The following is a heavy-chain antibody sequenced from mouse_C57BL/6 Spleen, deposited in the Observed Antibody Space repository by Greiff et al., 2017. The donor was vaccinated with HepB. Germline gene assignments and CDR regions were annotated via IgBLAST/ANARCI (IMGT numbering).Heavy chain of an antibody. CDR2: IYPRSGNT. D-gene: IGHD2-1*01. CDR3: AREGGNSYYAMDY. Sequence: VQLQQSGAELARPGASVTLSCKASGYTFTSYGIRWVKQRTGQGLEWIGEIYPRSGNTYYNEKFKGKATLTADKSSSTAYMELRSLTSEDSAVYFCAREGGNSYYAMDYWGQGTSVTVSS. J-gene: IGHJ4*01. CDR1: GYTFTSYG. V-gene: IGHV1-81*01.